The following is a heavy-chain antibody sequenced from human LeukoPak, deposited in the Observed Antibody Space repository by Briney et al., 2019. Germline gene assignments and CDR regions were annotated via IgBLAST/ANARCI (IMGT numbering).Heavy chain of an antibody. D-gene: IGHD2-15*01. CDR1: GVSFSGYY. CDR3: ARKTVVVVAATPRSNWFDP. J-gene: IGHJ5*02. Sequence: PSETLSLTCAVYGVSFSGYYWSWIRQPPGKGLEWIGEINHSGSTNYNPSLKSRVTVSVDTSKNQFSLKLSSVTAADTAVYYCARKTVVVVAATPRSNWFDPWGQGTLVTVSS. CDR2: INHSGST. V-gene: IGHV4-34*01.